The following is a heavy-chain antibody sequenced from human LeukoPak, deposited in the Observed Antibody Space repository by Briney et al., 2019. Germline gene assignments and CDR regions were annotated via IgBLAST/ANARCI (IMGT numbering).Heavy chain of an antibody. CDR2: IYTSGST. CDR1: GGSISSGSYY. Sequence: PSQTLSLTSTVSGGSISSGSYYWSWIRQPAGKGLEWIGRIYTSGSTNYNPSLKSRVTISVDTSKNQFSLKLSSVTAADTAVYYCAGVVGATTFDYWGQGTLVTVSS. J-gene: IGHJ4*02. CDR3: AGVVGATTFDY. D-gene: IGHD1-26*01. V-gene: IGHV4-61*02.